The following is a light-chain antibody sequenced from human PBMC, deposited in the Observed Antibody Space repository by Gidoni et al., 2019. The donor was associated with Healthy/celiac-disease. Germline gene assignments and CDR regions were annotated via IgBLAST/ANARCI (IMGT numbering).Light chain of an antibody. CDR2: WAS. Sequence: IVMTQFPAPLPVSLGERSTINCQSSQSVLYSSNNKNYLAWYQQKPGQPPKLLIYWASTRESGVPDRFSGSGSGTDFTLTISSLQAEDVAVYYCQQYYSTPPWTFGQGTKVEIK. CDR1: QSVLYSSNNKNY. J-gene: IGKJ1*01. CDR3: QQYYSTPPWT. V-gene: IGKV4-1*01.